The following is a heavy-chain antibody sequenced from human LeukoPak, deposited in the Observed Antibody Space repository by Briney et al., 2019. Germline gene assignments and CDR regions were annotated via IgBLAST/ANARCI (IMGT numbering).Heavy chain of an antibody. CDR1: GFTFSTYA. J-gene: IGHJ6*03. Sequence: QPGRSLRLSCAASGFTFSTYAMHWVRQAPGKGLEWVAVISYDGSDKYYADSVKGRFTISRDNSKNTLYLQMNSLRAEDTAVYYCARDSSGYYYYMDVWGKGTTVTVSS. CDR2: ISYDGSDK. V-gene: IGHV3-30*04. D-gene: IGHD6-19*01. CDR3: ARDSSGYYYYMDV.